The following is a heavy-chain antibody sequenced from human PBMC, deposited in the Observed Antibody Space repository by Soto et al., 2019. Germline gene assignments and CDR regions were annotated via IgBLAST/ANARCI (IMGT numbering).Heavy chain of an antibody. J-gene: IGHJ4*02. CDR3: AKQLYGGTPSPFGS. CDR1: GCTFSDFA. D-gene: IGHD4-17*01. CDR2: MTGSGDTT. Sequence: VGSLRLSCRGSGCTFSDFAMNWVRQSPNKGLEWVSTMTGSGDTTYYAESVKGRFTISRNNSKNTLFLHMTALRADDTAIYFCAKQLYGGTPSPFGSWGQGTLVTVSS. V-gene: IGHV3-23*01.